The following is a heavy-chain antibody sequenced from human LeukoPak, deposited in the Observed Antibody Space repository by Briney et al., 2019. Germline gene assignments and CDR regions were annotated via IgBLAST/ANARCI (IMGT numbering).Heavy chain of an antibody. CDR3: ASLPGIAAAGARTG. Sequence: GASVKVSCKASGYTFTSYGISWVRQAPGQGLEWTGWISAYNGNTNYAQKLQGRVTMTTDTSTSTAYMELRSLRSDDTAVYYCASLPGIAAAGARTGWGQGTLVTVSS. D-gene: IGHD6-13*01. CDR1: GYTFTSYG. J-gene: IGHJ4*02. CDR2: ISAYNGNT. V-gene: IGHV1-18*01.